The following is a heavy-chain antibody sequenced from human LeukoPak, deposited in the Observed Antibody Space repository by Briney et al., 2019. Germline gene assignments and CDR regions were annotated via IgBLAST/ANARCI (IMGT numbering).Heavy chain of an antibody. D-gene: IGHD2-21*01. CDR2: INHSGST. V-gene: IGHV4-34*01. Sequence: SETLSLTCAVYGGSFSGYYWSWIRQPPGKGLEWIGEINHSGSTNYNPSLKSRVTISVDTSKNQFSLKLSSVAAADTAVYYCARYSGFYYYCYMDVWGKGTTVTVSS. J-gene: IGHJ6*03. CDR1: GGSFSGYY. CDR3: ARYSGFYYYCYMDV.